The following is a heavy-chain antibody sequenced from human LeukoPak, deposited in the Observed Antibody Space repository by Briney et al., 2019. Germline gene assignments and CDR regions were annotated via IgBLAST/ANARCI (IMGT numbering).Heavy chain of an antibody. CDR2: ISPSGGST. V-gene: IGHV1-46*01. CDR3: ATARVRARNYYYYYMDV. D-gene: IGHD3-10*01. CDR1: GYTFTRYW. J-gene: IGHJ6*03. Sequence: SVKVSCKAFGYTFTRYWMLWVTQAPGQGPEGMGVISPSGGSTIYAQKFKGRVTLTRDMSTITDYLELSSLRSEDTAVYYCATARVRARNYYYYYMDVWGKGTTVTVSS.